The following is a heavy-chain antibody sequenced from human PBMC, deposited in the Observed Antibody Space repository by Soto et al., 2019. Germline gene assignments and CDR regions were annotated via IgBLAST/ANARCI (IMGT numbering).Heavy chain of an antibody. D-gene: IGHD1-26*01. CDR3: ARDSHQVGARGALDI. CDR2: IWYDGSNK. Sequence: GGSLRLSCAASGVTFSTYVMHWVRQAPGKGLEWVAVIWYDGSNKYYADSVKGRFTISRDNSKNTLHVQMNSLRAEDTAVYYCARDSHQVGARGALDIWGQGTMVTVSS. J-gene: IGHJ3*02. V-gene: IGHV3-33*01. CDR1: GVTFSTYV.